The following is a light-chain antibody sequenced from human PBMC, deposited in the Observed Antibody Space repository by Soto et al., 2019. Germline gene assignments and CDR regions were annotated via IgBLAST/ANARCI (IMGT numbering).Light chain of an antibody. Sequence: QSVLTQPPSASGTPGQRVTISCSGGSSNIGGNTVNWYQQLPGAAPKLIIFSNSQRPSGVPDRFSGSKSGTSASLAIGGLQSEDEAEYYCSTWDDSLNGPLFGGGTQLTVL. J-gene: IGLJ2*01. CDR3: STWDDSLNGPL. V-gene: IGLV1-44*01. CDR1: SSNIGGNT. CDR2: SNS.